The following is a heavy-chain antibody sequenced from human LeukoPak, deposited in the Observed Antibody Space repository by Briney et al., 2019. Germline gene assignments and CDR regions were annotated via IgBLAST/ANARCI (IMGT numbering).Heavy chain of an antibody. J-gene: IGHJ3*02. CDR1: GYTFTSYG. CDR3: ASRSHSDYAYDAFNI. CDR2: ISVYNGNT. Sequence: ASVKVSCKASGYTFTSYGISWVRQAPGQGLEWMGWISVYNGNTNYAQKLHGRVTMTTDTSTSTAYMELRSLRSDDTAVYYCASRSHSDYAYDAFNIWGRGTMVTVSS. D-gene: IGHD5-12*01. V-gene: IGHV1-18*01.